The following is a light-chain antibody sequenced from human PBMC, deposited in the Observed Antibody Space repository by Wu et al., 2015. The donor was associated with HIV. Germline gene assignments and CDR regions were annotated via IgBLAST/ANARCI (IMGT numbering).Light chain of an antibody. J-gene: IGKJ3*01. CDR3: QQFSYSPGS. CDR2: RSS. V-gene: IGKV3-15*01. Sequence: EMVVTQSPATLSLSPGERATLSCRPSQSVGSDLAWYQQKPGQAPRLLMYRSSTRATGVPARFSGSGSGTEFTLTITRLEPEDFAMYYCQQFSYSPGSFGPGTKVDVK. CDR1: QSVGSD.